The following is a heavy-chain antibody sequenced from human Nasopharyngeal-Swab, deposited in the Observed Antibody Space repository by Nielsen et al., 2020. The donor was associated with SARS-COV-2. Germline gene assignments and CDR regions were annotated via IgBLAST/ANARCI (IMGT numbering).Heavy chain of an antibody. CDR2: IYYSGST. D-gene: IGHD3-22*01. V-gene: IGHV4-30-4*01. Sequence: WIRQPPGKGLEWIGSIYYSGSTYYNPSLKSRVTISLDTSKNQFSLNLTSVTAADTAVYYCARGVYDSSGYLEVDAFDIWGQGTMVTVSS. J-gene: IGHJ3*02. CDR3: ARGVYDSSGYLEVDAFDI.